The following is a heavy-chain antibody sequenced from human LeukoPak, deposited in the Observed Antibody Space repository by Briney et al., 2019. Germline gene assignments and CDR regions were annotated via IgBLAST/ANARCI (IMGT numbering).Heavy chain of an antibody. V-gene: IGHV1-18*01. CDR3: AREAQAVVSRAIIYYYYGMDV. CDR2: ISVYNGIT. J-gene: IGHJ6*02. D-gene: IGHD2-15*01. CDR1: GYTFTSYG. Sequence: ASVTVSFTASGYTFTSYGVSWVRQAPGQGLEWMGWISVYNGITNYAQKVQDRVTMTTDTSTSTAYMELRSLRSDDTAIYYCAREAQAVVSRAIIYYYYGMDVWGQGTTVTVSS.